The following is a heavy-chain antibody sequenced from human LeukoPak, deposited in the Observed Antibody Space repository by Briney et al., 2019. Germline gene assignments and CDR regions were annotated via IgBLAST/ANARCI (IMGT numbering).Heavy chain of an antibody. Sequence: GGSLRLSCAASGFTFSSYSMNWVRQAPGKGLEWVSSISSSNSYIYYADSVKGRFTISRDNAKNSLYLQMNSLRAEDTAVYYCARGFDFWSAFPGYWGQGTLVTVSS. CDR2: ISSSNSYI. J-gene: IGHJ4*02. D-gene: IGHD3-3*01. V-gene: IGHV3-21*01. CDR1: GFTFSSYS. CDR3: ARGFDFWSAFPGY.